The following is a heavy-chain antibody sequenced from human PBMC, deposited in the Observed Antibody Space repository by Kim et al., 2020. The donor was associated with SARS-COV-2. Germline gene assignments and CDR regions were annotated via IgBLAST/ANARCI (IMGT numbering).Heavy chain of an antibody. D-gene: IGHD5-12*01. J-gene: IGHJ5*02. CDR3: ARGWLRKNWFDP. CDR2: TYYSGST. Sequence: SETLSLTCTVSGGSISSYYWSWIRQPPGKGLEWIGYTYYSGSTNYNPSLKSRVTISVDTSKNQFSLRLSSVTAADTAVYYCARGWLRKNWFDPWFQGSL. V-gene: IGHV4-59*08. CDR1: GGSISSYY.